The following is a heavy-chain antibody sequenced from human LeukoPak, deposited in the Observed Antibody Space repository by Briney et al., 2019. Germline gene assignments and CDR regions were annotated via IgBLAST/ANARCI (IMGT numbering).Heavy chain of an antibody. J-gene: IGHJ4*02. CDR3: ARERDILTGYYTFDY. CDR2: IYYSGST. D-gene: IGHD3-9*01. V-gene: IGHV4-30-4*01. CDR1: GGSISSGDYC. Sequence: SQTLSLTCTVSGGSISSGDYCWSWIRQPPGKGLEWIGYIYYSGSTYYNPSLKSRVTISVDTSTNQFSLKLSSVTAADTAVYYCARERDILTGYYTFDYWGQGTLVTVSS.